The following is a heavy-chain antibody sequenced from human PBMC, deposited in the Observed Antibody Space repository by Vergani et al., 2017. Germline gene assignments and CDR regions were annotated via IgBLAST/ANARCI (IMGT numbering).Heavy chain of an antibody. Sequence: QVQLQQWGGGLLKPSETLSLTCVVNGGSFTSYHWTWIRQSPGEGLEWVGDSDHTGRPDYTPSLKSRLTMSVDKSRNQFSLTLSSVTATDTAIYFCARVNTETNGQLYYYYYMDVWGQGTAVTVS. CDR3: ARVNTETNGQLYYYYYMDV. J-gene: IGHJ6*03. CDR1: GGSFTSYH. V-gene: IGHV4-34*01. CDR2: SDHTGRP. D-gene: IGHD4-11*01.